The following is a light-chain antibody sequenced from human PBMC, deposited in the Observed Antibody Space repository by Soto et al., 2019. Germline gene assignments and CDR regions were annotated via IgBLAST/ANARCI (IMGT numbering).Light chain of an antibody. CDR2: DAS. CDR1: QSISSW. CDR3: QHYNNYSPT. J-gene: IGKJ2*01. V-gene: IGKV1-5*01. Sequence: DIQMTQSPSTLSASVGDRVTITCRASQSISSWLAWYQQKPGKAPKLLIYDASSVESGGPSRFSGSGFGTEFTLTISSLQPDDFATYFCQHYNNYSPTFGQGTKLEIK.